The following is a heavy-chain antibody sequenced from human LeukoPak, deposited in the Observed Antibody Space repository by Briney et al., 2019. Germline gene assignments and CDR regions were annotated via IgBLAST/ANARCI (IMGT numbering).Heavy chain of an antibody. Sequence: PGGSLRLSCAASGFTFSSYGMHWVRQAPGKGLEWVAFIRYGGSNKYYADSVKGRFTISRDNSKNTLYLQMNSLRAEDTAVYYCAQLYGSGSCSPYYYYMDVWGKGTTVTVSS. D-gene: IGHD3-10*01. CDR3: AQLYGSGSCSPYYYYMDV. CDR1: GFTFSSYG. V-gene: IGHV3-30*02. J-gene: IGHJ6*03. CDR2: IRYGGSNK.